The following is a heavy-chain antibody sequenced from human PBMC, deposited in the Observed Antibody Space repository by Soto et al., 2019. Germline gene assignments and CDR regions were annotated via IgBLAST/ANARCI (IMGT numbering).Heavy chain of an antibody. J-gene: IGHJ3*02. CDR1: GYSFTSYW. D-gene: IGHD2-21*01. CDR3: ASSKAYCVGQCSPDASHI. CDR2: IYPGDSDT. Sequence: GESLKISCKGSGYSFTSYWIGWVRQMPGKGLEWMGIIYPGDSDTRYSPSFQGQVTISADKSISTAYLQWSSLKASDTAMYYCASSKAYCVGQCSPDASHIWGQRSLVTGSS. V-gene: IGHV5-51*01.